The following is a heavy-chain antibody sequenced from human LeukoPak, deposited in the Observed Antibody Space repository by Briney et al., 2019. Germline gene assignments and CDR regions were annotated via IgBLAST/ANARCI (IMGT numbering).Heavy chain of an antibody. CDR2: IYPGESET. D-gene: IGHD4-17*01. V-gene: IGHV5-51*01. CDR1: GYTXTSYW. CDR3: ARLYGDYALDY. Sequence: GESLKISCKGSGYTXTSYWINXVXXXPGKXXXXXGXIYPGESETRYSPSFQGQVTISADKSITTVYLQWSSLKASDTAMCYCARLYGDYALDYWGQGTLVTVSS. J-gene: IGHJ4*02.